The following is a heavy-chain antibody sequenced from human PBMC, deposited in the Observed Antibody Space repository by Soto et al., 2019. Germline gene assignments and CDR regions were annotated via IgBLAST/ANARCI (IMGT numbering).Heavy chain of an antibody. D-gene: IGHD3-9*01. J-gene: IGHJ3*02. CDR1: GFTFSAYS. CDR2: FRSIDNTI. Sequence: EVQLVEFGGGLVQPGGSLRLSCAASGFTFSAYSMNWVRQAPGKGLEWVSYFRSIDNTIYYGDSVKGRFIISRDNAKNSLYLQMNSVREEDTAVYYCARDRDWAFDIWGQGTMVTVSS. CDR3: ARDRDWAFDI. V-gene: IGHV3-48*02.